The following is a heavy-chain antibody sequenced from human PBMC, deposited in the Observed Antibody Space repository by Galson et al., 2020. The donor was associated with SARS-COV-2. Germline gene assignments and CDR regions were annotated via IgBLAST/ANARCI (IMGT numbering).Heavy chain of an antibody. CDR3: ASIVMYAMVRGAPYYGMDV. Sequence: ASVKVSCKASGYTFTSYAMHWVRQAPGQRLEWMGWINAGNGNTKYSQKFQGRVTITRDTSASTAYMELSSLRSEDTAVYYCASIVMYAMVRGAPYYGMDVWGQGTTVTVSS. CDR2: INAGNGNT. V-gene: IGHV1-3*01. CDR1: GYTFTSYA. D-gene: IGHD3-10*01. J-gene: IGHJ6*02.